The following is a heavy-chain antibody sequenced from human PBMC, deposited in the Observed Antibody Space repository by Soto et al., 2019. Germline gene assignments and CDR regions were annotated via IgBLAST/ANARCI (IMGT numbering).Heavy chain of an antibody. CDR3: ARDRVDNYYYGMDV. Sequence: GASVKVSCKASGYTFTGYYMHWVRQAPGQGLEWMGWINPNSGGTNYAQKFQGRVTMTRDTSISTAYMELGRLRSDDTAVYYCARDRVDNYYYGMDVWGQGTTVTVSS. D-gene: IGHD3-10*01. CDR2: INPNSGGT. CDR1: GYTFTGYY. J-gene: IGHJ6*02. V-gene: IGHV1-2*02.